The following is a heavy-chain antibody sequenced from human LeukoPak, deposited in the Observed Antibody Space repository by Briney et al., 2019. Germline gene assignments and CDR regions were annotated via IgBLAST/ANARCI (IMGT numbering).Heavy chain of an antibody. CDR1: GYTFTSYA. D-gene: IGHD1-26*01. Sequence: GASVKVSCKASGYTFTSYAIHWVRQAPGQRLEWMGWISAGNGNTKYSQNFTGRVTFISNTSATTAFMEMSSLRSEDAAVYYCARDSGSGSNDYWGQGTLVTVSS. CDR2: ISAGNGNT. CDR3: ARDSGSGSNDY. J-gene: IGHJ4*02. V-gene: IGHV1-3*01.